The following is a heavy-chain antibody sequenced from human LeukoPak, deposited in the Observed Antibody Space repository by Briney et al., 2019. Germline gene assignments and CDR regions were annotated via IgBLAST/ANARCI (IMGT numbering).Heavy chain of an antibody. J-gene: IGHJ4*02. D-gene: IGHD6-6*01. CDR1: GGSISSGDYY. CDR3: ARGTWSSSIDY. V-gene: IGHV4-30-4*01. CDR2: IYYSGST. Sequence: PSETLSLTCTVSGGSISSGDYYWSWIRQPPGKGLEWIGYIYYSGSTYYNPSLKSRLTISGDTSKNQFSLRLSSVTAADTAVYYCARGTWSSSIDYWGQGALVTVSS.